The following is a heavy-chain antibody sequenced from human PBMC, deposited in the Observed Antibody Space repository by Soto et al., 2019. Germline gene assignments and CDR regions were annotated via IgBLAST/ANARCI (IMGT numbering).Heavy chain of an antibody. CDR3: VSAMTSVGATTKGDY. Sequence: EVQLVESGGGLVQPGGSLRLSCAASGFTFSTDWMHWVRQAPGKGPVWVSRISSDGSVTDYAGSMKGRFTISRDNAKNTLDLQMNILRAEDTAVYYWVSAMTSVGATTKGDYWGQGTLVTVSS. CDR1: GFTFSTDW. V-gene: IGHV3-74*01. D-gene: IGHD1-26*01. J-gene: IGHJ4*02. CDR2: ISSDGSVT.